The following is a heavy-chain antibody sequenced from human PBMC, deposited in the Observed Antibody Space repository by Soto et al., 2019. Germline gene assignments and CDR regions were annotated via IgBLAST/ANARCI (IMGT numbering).Heavy chain of an antibody. D-gene: IGHD3-22*01. Sequence: GGSLRLSCAASGFTFSSYGMHWVRQAPGKGLEWVAVIWYDGSNKYYADSVKGRFTISRDNSKNTLYLQMNSLRAEDTAVYYCARHETGYYDSSGYNYYYGMDVWGQGTTVTVSS. J-gene: IGHJ6*02. CDR1: GFTFSSYG. CDR3: ARHETGYYDSSGYNYYYGMDV. CDR2: IWYDGSNK. V-gene: IGHV3-33*01.